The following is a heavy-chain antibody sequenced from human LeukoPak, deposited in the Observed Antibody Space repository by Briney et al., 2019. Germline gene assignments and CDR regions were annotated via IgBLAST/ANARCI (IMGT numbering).Heavy chain of an antibody. CDR3: AKLPDSSGYHYFDY. D-gene: IGHD3-22*01. V-gene: IGHV3-23*01. CDR2: ITSGGSK. J-gene: IGHJ4*02. CDR1: GFTFSSYT. Sequence: PGGSLRLSCAASGFTFSSYTMTWVRQAPGKGLEWVSTITSGGSKYYADSVKGRFTISRDNSKNSLYLQINSLRAEDTAVYYCAKLPDSSGYHYFDYWGQGTLVTVSS.